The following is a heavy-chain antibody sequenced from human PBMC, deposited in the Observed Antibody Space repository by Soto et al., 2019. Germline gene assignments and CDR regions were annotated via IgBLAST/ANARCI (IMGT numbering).Heavy chain of an antibody. D-gene: IGHD2-21*01. CDR1: RFLFTSHA. Sequence: ASVQVPCKHSRFLFTSHALQRVRQARPERIEWIGWLVVGSSITYYGQHYQETVTLTRVMSTGTAYMELSSLRSEDAAVYDCAVDSCLLLLELFRPYFDYWGQGTLVTVSS. V-gene: IGHV1-58*01. CDR2: LVVGSSIT. J-gene: IGHJ4*02. CDR3: AVDSCLLLLELFRPYFDY.